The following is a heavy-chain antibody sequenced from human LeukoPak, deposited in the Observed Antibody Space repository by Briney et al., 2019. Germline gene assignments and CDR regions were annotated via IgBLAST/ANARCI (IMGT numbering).Heavy chain of an antibody. CDR2: GHYSGST. J-gene: IGHJ4*02. CDR3: ARTQLIAVAGIDY. V-gene: IGHV4-59*12. CDR1: GDSISSYY. Sequence: PSETLSLTCTVSGDSISSYYWNWIRQPPGKGLEWIGYGHYSGSTNYNPSLKSRVTFSVDKSKNQFSLKLSSVTAADTAVYYCARTQLIAVAGIDYWGQGTLVTVSS. D-gene: IGHD6-19*01.